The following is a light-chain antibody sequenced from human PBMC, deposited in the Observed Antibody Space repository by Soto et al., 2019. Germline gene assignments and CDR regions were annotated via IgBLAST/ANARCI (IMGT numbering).Light chain of an antibody. CDR3: LQYHNLWA. Sequence: EIVMTQSPATLSVSPGERATLSCRASQSVSSNLAWYQQEPGQAPRLLIYGASTRATGIPARFSGSGSGTEFTLTISSLQSEDFAVYSCLQYHNLWAFGQGTKVDIK. J-gene: IGKJ1*01. V-gene: IGKV3-15*01. CDR2: GAS. CDR1: QSVSSN.